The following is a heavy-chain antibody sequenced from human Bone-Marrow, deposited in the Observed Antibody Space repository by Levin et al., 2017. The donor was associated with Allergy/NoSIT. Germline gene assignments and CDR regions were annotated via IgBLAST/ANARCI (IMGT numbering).Heavy chain of an antibody. CDR1: GFTFSYYN. V-gene: IGHV3-21*01. CDR3: ARGMRPTVITGTDASDV. D-gene: IGHD3-16*02. J-gene: IGHJ3*01. CDR2: ISSSSNYI. Sequence: GGSLRLSCAASGFTFSYYNMNWVRQAPGKGLEWVGSISSSSNYIYYAASLKGRFTISRDHANNSLYLQMNTLRAEDTAVYYCARGMRPTVITGTDASDVWGQGTVVTVSS.